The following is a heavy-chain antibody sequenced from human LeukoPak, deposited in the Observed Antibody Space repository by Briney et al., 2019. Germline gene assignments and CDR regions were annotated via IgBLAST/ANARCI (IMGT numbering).Heavy chain of an antibody. J-gene: IGHJ4*02. D-gene: IGHD6-13*01. CDR1: GGSFSGYY. V-gene: IGHV4-34*01. CDR3: ARANPQQQLAFDY. CDR2: INHSGST. Sequence: PSETLSLTCAGYGGSFSGYYWSWIRQPPGKGLEWIGEINHSGSTNYNPSLKSRVTISVDTSKNQFSLKLSSVTAADTAVYYCARANPQQQLAFDYWGQGTLVTVSS.